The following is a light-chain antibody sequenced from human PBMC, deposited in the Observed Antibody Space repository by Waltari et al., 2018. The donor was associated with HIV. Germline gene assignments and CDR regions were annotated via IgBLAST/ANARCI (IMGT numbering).Light chain of an antibody. CDR1: SSDVGSYNL. CDR2: EVS. Sequence: QPALTQPASVSGSPGQTITISCPGTSSDVGSYNLVSWYQQHPGKAPKLMIYEVSKRPSGVSNRFSGSKSGNTASLTISGLQAEDEADYYCCSYAGSRVFGGGTKLTVL. CDR3: CSYAGSRV. J-gene: IGLJ3*02. V-gene: IGLV2-23*02.